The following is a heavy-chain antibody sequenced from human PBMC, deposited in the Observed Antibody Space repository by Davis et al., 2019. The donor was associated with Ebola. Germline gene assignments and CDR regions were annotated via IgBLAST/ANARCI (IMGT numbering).Heavy chain of an antibody. CDR1: GYTFTSYD. CDR3: ARGGKSGWYGLISFDY. V-gene: IGHV1-8*01. D-gene: IGHD6-19*01. CDR2: MNPNSGTT. J-gene: IGHJ4*02. Sequence: AASVKVSCKASGYTFTSYDINWVRQATGQGLEWMGWMNPNSGTTGYAQKFQGRVTMTRNTSISTAYMELRRLRSEDTAVYYCARGGKSGWYGLISFDYWGQGTLVTVSS.